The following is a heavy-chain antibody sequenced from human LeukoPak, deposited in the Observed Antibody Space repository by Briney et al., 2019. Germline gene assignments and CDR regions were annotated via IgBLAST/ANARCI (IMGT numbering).Heavy chain of an antibody. J-gene: IGHJ4*02. CDR3: VRGDIKGYFDY. CDR1: GGSISSYY. Sequence: PSETLSLTCTVSGGSISSYYWGWIRQPPGKGLEWIGSIYYSGSTYYNPSLKSRVTISVDTSKNQFSLKLSSVTAADTAVYYCVRGDIKGYFDYWGQGTLVTVSS. CDR2: IYYSGST. D-gene: IGHD2-15*01. V-gene: IGHV4-39*01.